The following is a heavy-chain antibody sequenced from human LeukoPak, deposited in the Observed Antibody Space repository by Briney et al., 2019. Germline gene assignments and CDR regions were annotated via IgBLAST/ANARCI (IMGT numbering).Heavy chain of an antibody. CDR2: ISSDGNDK. J-gene: IGHJ4*02. V-gene: IGHV3-30*03. CDR1: GVTFSNYG. CDR3: TTKVIRGSNGDDFDD. D-gene: IGHD2-8*01. Sequence: GRSLRLSCAVSGVTFSNYGMHWVRQAPGKGLEWVSLISSDGNDKLYGDSVKGRFTISRDDSKNTLYLQMNSLRPEDTAVYYCTTKVIRGSNGDDFDDWGQGTLVTVSS.